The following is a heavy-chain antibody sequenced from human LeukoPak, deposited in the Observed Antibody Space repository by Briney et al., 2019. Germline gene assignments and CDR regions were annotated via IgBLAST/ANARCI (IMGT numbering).Heavy chain of an antibody. CDR2: IYYSGNN. Sequence: SETLSLTCTVSGGSISSYYWSWIRQPPGKGLEWIGYIYYSGNNNYNPSLKSRVTISVDTSKNQFSLKLSSVTAADTAVYYCAKLLYSSGWYDYWGQGTLVTVSS. CDR1: GGSISSYY. CDR3: AKLLYSSGWYDY. J-gene: IGHJ4*02. D-gene: IGHD6-19*01. V-gene: IGHV4-59*08.